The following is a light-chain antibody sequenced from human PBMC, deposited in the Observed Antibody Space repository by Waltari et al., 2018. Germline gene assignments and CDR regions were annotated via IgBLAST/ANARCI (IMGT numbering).Light chain of an antibody. CDR2: GGS. V-gene: IGKV1-5*01. CDR3: QRYNSYSNT. Sequence: DIQMTQSPSTLSASVGDRVTIPCRASQNINTYLAWYQHKPGKAPKLLIYGGSTLESGVPLRFSGSGSGTEFTLTISSLQPDDFATYYCQRYNSYSNTFGQGTKLEIK. CDR1: QNINTY. J-gene: IGKJ2*01.